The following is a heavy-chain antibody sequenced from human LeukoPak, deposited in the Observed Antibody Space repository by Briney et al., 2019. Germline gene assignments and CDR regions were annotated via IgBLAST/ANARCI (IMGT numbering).Heavy chain of an antibody. CDR1: GFTFSSYW. V-gene: IGHV3-7*01. Sequence: PGGSLTLSCAASGFTFSSYWMSWVRQAPGKVLEWVANIKQDGSEKYYGDSVKGRFTISRDNAKNSLYLQMNSLRADDTAVYYCARDGGYSSRPSCYAAFDIWGQGTMVTVSS. J-gene: IGHJ3*02. CDR2: IKQDGSEK. D-gene: IGHD2-2*01. CDR3: ARDGGYSSRPSCYAAFDI.